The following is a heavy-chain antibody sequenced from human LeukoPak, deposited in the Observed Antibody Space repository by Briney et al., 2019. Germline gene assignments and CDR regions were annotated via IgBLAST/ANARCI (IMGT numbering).Heavy chain of an antibody. CDR1: GGSISSGGYS. Sequence: SETLSLTCAVSGGSISSGGYSWSWIRQPPGKGLEWIGYIYHSGSTYYNPSLKSRVTISVDRSKSQLSLKLSSVTAADTAVYYCASSRTLPNWFDPWGQGTLVTVSS. CDR2: IYHSGST. J-gene: IGHJ5*02. V-gene: IGHV4-30-2*01. D-gene: IGHD1-1*01. CDR3: ASSRTLPNWFDP.